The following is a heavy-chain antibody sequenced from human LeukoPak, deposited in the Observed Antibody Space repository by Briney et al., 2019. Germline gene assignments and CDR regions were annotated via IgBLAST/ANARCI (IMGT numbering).Heavy chain of an antibody. V-gene: IGHV1-18*01. CDR1: GYTFTNYG. J-gene: IGHJ4*02. Sequence: ASVKVSCKASGYTFTNYGITWVRQAPGQGLEWMGWVSAKTGDTNYAQKFQGRVTMTTDTSTSTVYMELRSLRSGDTAVFYCARILASIIDYWGQGTLVTVSS. D-gene: IGHD5/OR15-5a*01. CDR3: ARILASIIDY. CDR2: VSAKTGDT.